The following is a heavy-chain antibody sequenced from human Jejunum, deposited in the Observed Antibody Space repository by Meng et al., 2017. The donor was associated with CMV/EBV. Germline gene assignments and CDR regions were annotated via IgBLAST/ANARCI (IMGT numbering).Heavy chain of an antibody. V-gene: IGHV4-4*02. Sequence: SNTSSQWWSWVRQYPERGLEWNGEISPKEARNYNPYLKSRVTISVDRSKNQFSLMLSSVTAADTALYYCARGHCTKTSCYTGAVDFWGQGTLVTVSS. J-gene: IGHJ4*02. D-gene: IGHD2-2*02. CDR1: SNTSSQW. CDR3: ARGHCTKTSCYTGAVDF. CDR2: ISPKEAR.